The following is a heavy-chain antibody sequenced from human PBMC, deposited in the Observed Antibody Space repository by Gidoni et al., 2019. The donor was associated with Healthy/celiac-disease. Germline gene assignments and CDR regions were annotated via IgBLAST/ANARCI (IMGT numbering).Heavy chain of an antibody. CDR3: ASSRRYCSSTSCTKWFDP. CDR1: GGSISSSHW. Sequence: QVQLQESGPGLVKPSGTLSLTCAVSGGSISSSHWWSWVRQPPGKGLEWIGEIYHSGSTNYHPSLKSRVTISVDKSKNQFSLKLSSVTAADTAVYYCASSRRYCSSTSCTKWFDPWGQGTLVTVSS. CDR2: IYHSGST. J-gene: IGHJ5*02. V-gene: IGHV4-4*02. D-gene: IGHD2-2*01.